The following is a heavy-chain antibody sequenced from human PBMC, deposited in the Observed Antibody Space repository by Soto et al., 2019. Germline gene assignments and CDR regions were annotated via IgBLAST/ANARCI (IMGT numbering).Heavy chain of an antibody. CDR2: IYSGGST. CDR3: ATDLRGRYYYGMDV. CDR1: GFTVSSNY. Sequence: EVQLVESGGGLIQPGGSLRLSCAASGFTVSSNYMSWVRQAPGKGLEWVSVIYSGGSTYYADYVKGGFTISRDNSKNTLYLQMNSMRAEDTAVYYCATDLRGRYYYGMDVWGQGTTVTVSS. V-gene: IGHV3-53*01. J-gene: IGHJ6*02. D-gene: IGHD1-26*01.